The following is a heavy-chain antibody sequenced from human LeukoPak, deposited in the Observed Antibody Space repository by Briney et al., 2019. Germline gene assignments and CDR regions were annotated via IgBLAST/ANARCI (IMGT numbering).Heavy chain of an antibody. CDR1: GYTFTSYY. CDR3: AGGYYSSGYYDDATRDFDY. Sequence: ASVKVSCKASGYTFTSYYMHWVRQAPGQGLEWMGIINPSGGSTSYAQKFQGRVTMTRDTSTSTVYMELSSLRSEDTAVYYCAGGYYSSGYYDDATRDFDYWGQGTLVTVSS. V-gene: IGHV1-46*01. CDR2: INPSGGST. D-gene: IGHD3-22*01. J-gene: IGHJ4*02.